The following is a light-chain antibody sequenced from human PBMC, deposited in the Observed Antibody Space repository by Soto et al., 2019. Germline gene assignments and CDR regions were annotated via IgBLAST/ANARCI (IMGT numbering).Light chain of an antibody. J-gene: IGLJ1*01. CDR3: AAWDDSFNGLYV. CDR2: NNY. V-gene: IGLV1-44*01. CDR1: TSNIESAT. Sequence: QSVLTQPPSASGTPGQRVTFSCSGSTSNIESATVNWYQQLPGTAPKLLIFNNYQRPSGVPDRFSGSRSATSASLAISGLQSEDEGDYYCAAWDDSFNGLYVFXTGTKVTVL.